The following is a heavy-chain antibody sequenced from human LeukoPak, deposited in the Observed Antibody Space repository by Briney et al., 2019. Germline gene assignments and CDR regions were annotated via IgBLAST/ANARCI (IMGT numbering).Heavy chain of an antibody. Sequence: SETPSLTCTVSGGSMSSYYWSWIRQPPRKGLEWIGYIYYSGSTTNNPSLRGRVTISVDTSKNQLSLKLSSVTAADTAVYYCARGNYYLGMDVWGQGTTVTVSS. CDR3: ARGNYYLGMDV. CDR1: GGSMSSYY. CDR2: IYYSGST. J-gene: IGHJ6*02. V-gene: IGHV4-59*01.